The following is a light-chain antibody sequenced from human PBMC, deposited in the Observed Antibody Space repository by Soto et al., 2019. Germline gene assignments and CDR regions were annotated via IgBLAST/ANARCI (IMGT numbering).Light chain of an antibody. Sequence: EIVLTQSPGTLSLSPGERATLSCRASQSVSSSYLAWYQHKPCQAPRLLIYGASSRATGIPDRFSGSGSGTDFTLTSGRLEPEDVAVYYCQQYGSSEYTFGQGTKLEIK. CDR1: QSVSSSY. CDR2: GAS. CDR3: QQYGSSEYT. V-gene: IGKV3-20*01. J-gene: IGKJ2*01.